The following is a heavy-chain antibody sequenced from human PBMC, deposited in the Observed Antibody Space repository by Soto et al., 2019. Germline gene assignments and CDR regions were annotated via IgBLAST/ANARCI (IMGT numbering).Heavy chain of an antibody. D-gene: IGHD2-21*01. CDR3: AKGRCASCYFADY. J-gene: IGHJ4*02. CDR2: ISDSGDST. CDR1: GFTFSNYA. Sequence: GGSLRLSCAASGFTFSNYAMNWVRQAPGKGLEWVSGISDSGDSTFYADSVKGRFTISRDNSKNTLYLQLSSLRAEDTAIYYCAKGRCASCYFADYWGQGSLVTVSS. V-gene: IGHV3-23*01.